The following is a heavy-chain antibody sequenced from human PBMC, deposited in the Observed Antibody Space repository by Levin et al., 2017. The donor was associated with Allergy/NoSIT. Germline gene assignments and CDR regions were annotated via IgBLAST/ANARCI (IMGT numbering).Heavy chain of an antibody. J-gene: IGHJ3*02. Sequence: ASVKVSCKASGYTFTGYYIHWVRQAPGQGLEWMGWINPNSGGTNYAQKFQGRVTMTRDTSISPAYMELSRLRSDDPAVDYCGRDLEAAADDAFDIWGQGTMVTVSS. CDR3: GRDLEAAADDAFDI. CDR1: GYTFTGYY. D-gene: IGHD6-13*01. CDR2: INPNSGGT. V-gene: IGHV1-2*02.